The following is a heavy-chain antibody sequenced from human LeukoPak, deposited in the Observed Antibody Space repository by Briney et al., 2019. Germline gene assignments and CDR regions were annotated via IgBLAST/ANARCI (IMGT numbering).Heavy chain of an antibody. D-gene: IGHD5-18*01. CDR1: GYTFTGYY. CDR3: ARVGQEWIQLPTFDY. J-gene: IGHJ4*02. V-gene: IGHV1-2*02. CDR2: INPNSGGT. Sequence: GASVKVSCKASGYTFTGYYMHWVRQAPGQGLERMGWINPNSGGTNYAQQFQGRLTMTRDTSISTAYMELSRLRSDDTAVYYCARVGQEWIQLPTFDYWGQGTLVTVSS.